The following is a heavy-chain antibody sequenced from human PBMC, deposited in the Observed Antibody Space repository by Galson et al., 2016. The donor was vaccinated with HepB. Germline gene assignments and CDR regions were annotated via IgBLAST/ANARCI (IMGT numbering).Heavy chain of an antibody. CDR2: ISSSSSYI. CDR3: ATSPILRYFDWLRSQGHERFDY. D-gene: IGHD3-9*01. V-gene: IGHV3-21*01. J-gene: IGHJ4*02. Sequence: SLRLSCAASGFTFSSYSMNWVRQAPGKELEWVSSISSSSSYIYYADSVKGRFTISRDNAKNSLYLQMNSLRAEDTAVYYCATSPILRYFDWLRSQGHERFDYWGQGTLVTVSS. CDR1: GFTFSSYS.